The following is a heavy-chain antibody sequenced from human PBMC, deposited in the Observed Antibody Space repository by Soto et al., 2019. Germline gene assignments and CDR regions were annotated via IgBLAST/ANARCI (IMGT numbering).Heavy chain of an antibody. CDR2: IYYSGST. V-gene: IGHV4-39*01. CDR3: ARHKDSGYENNYYYGMDV. Sequence: SETLSLTCTVSGGSISSSSYYWGWIRQSPGKGLEWIGSIYYSGSTYYNPSLKSRVTISVDTSKNQFSLKLSSVTAADTAVYYCARHKDSGYENNYYYGMDVWGQGTTVTVSS. D-gene: IGHD5-12*01. J-gene: IGHJ6*02. CDR1: GGSISSSSYY.